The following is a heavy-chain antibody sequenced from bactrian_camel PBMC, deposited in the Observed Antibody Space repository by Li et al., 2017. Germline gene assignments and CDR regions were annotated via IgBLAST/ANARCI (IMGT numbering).Heavy chain of an antibody. CDR1: GYTYSTYC. D-gene: IGHD1*01. J-gene: IGHJ4*01. CDR2: IDSDGST. CDR3: AAGASGLTLSESDYTY. Sequence: HVQLVESGGGSVQTGGSLRLSCAASGYTYSTYCMGWFRQAPGKEREGVAAIDSDGSTSYADSVKGRFTIAKDNTKSTLYLQMANLQPEDTAMYYCAAGASGLTLSESDYTYWGQGTQVTVS. V-gene: IGHV3S26*01.